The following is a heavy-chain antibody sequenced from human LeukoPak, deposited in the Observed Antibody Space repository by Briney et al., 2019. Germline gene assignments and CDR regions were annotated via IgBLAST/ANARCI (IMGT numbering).Heavy chain of an antibody. CDR1: GFTFSSYP. CDR2: ISYDGNNK. Sequence: PGGSLRLSCAASGFTFSSYPIHWVRQTPGKGLEWVALISYDGNNKYYADSVKGRFTISRDNAKNSLYLQMNSLRAEDTAVYYCARVGSTSVNELDYWGQGTLVTVSS. J-gene: IGHJ4*02. D-gene: IGHD2-2*01. CDR3: ARVGSTSVNELDY. V-gene: IGHV3-30*07.